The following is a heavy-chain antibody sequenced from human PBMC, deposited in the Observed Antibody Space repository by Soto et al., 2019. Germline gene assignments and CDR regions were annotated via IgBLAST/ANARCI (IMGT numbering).Heavy chain of an antibody. V-gene: IGHV3-15*07. CDR3: TTDPVTMIVVVPSSG. D-gene: IGHD3-22*01. Sequence: VAALRLSCAPCRFSLNSNYITCALQAPGKGLEWVGRIKSKTDGGTTDYAAPVKGRFTISRDDSKNTLYLQMNSLKTEVTAVYYCTTDPVTMIVVVPSSGWGQGT. CDR2: IKSKTDGGTT. CDR1: RFSLNSNY. J-gene: IGHJ4*02.